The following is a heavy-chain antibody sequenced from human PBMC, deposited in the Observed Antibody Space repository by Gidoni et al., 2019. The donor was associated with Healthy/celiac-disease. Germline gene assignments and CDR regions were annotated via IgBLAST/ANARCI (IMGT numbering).Heavy chain of an antibody. V-gene: IGHV3-33*01. D-gene: IGHD3-9*01. CDR3: ARVPGVLRYFDWLLPPDY. CDR1: GFTFSSYG. Sequence: QVQLVESGGGVVQPGRSLRLSCAACGFTFSSYGMHWVRQAPGKGLAWLAVIWYDVSNKFYADSVKGRFTISRDNSKNTLYLQMNSLRAEDTAVYYCARVPGVLRYFDWLLPPDYWGQGTLVTVSS. CDR2: IWYDVSNK. J-gene: IGHJ4*02.